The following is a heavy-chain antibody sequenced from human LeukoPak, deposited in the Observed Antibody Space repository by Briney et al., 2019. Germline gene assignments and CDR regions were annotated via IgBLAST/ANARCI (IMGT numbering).Heavy chain of an antibody. V-gene: IGHV3-30-3*01. CDR3: ARDEAAGTGDYFDY. CDR2: ISYDGSNK. J-gene: IGHJ4*02. CDR1: GFTFSSYA. D-gene: IGHD6-13*01. Sequence: GGSLRLSCAASGFTFSSYAMSWVRQAPGKGLEWVAVISYDGSNKYYADSVKGRFTISRDNSKNTLYLQMNSLRAEDTAVYYCARDEAAGTGDYFDYWGQGTLVTVSS.